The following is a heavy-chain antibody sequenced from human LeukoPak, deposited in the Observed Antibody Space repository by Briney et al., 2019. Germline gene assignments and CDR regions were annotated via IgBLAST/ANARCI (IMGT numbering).Heavy chain of an antibody. D-gene: IGHD3-22*01. Sequence: ASVKVSCKASGYTFTSYGISWVRQAPGQGLEWVGWISAYNGNTNYAQKLQGRVTMTTDTSTSTAYMELRSLRSDDTAVYYCARDSPNYYDSSSIDYWGQGTLVTVSS. CDR3: ARDSPNYYDSSSIDY. V-gene: IGHV1-18*01. CDR1: GYTFTSYG. J-gene: IGHJ4*02. CDR2: ISAYNGNT.